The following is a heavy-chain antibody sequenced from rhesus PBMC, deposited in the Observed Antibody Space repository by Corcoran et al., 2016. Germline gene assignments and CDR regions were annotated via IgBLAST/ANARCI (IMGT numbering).Heavy chain of an antibody. CDR2: IYGSSGSP. J-gene: IGHJ4*01. D-gene: IGHD4-23*01. CDR3: ARRHEYSNYYFDY. CDR1: GGSISSNY. Sequence: QVQLQESGPGLVKPSETLSLTCAVSGGSISSNYWSWIRQPPGKGLEWIGYIYGSSGSPYYNPSLKSRVTLSTDTSKNQFSLKLSSVTAADTAVYSCARRHEYSNYYFDYWGQGVLVTVSS. V-gene: IGHV4-160*01.